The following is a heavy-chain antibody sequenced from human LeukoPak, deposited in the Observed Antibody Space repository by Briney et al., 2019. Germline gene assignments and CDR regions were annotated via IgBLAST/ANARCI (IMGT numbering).Heavy chain of an antibody. D-gene: IGHD3-3*01. Sequence: SETLSLTCAVYGGSFSGYYWSWIRQPPGKGLEWIGEINHSGSTNYNPSLKSRVTVSVDTSKNQFSLKLSSVTAADTAVYYCARMRYSITIFGVVIEYYFDYWGQGTLVTVSS. CDR1: GGSFSGYY. J-gene: IGHJ4*02. V-gene: IGHV4-34*01. CDR3: ARMRYSITIFGVVIEYYFDY. CDR2: INHSGST.